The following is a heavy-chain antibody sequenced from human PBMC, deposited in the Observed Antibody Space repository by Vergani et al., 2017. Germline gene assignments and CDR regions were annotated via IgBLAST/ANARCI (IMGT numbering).Heavy chain of an antibody. D-gene: IGHD2-8*01. CDR2: IWYDGSKE. V-gene: IGHV3-33*01. Sequence: QVQLEESGGGVVQPGRSLRLSCAASGFTLSSHAMHWVRQAPGKGLEWVAFIWYDGSKEYYADSVKGRFTISRDNSKNTLYLQMNSLRDADTAVYYCARSGYRTDGVCYMTYYYYMDVWGKGTAVTVSS. CDR1: GFTLSSHA. J-gene: IGHJ6*03. CDR3: ARSGYRTDGVCYMTYYYYMDV.